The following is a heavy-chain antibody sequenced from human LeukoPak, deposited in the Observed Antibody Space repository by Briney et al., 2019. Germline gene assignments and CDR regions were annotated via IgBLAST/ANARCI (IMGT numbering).Heavy chain of an antibody. D-gene: IGHD5-12*01. V-gene: IGHV1-69*04. CDR2: IIPILGIA. CDR3: ARGTYSGYQPLDY. J-gene: IGHJ4*02. Sequence: GVSVKVSCKASGGTFSSYAISWVRQAPGQGLEWMGRIIPILGIANYAQKFQGRVTITADKSTSTAYMELSSLRSEDTAVYYCARGTYSGYQPLDYWGQGALVTVSS. CDR1: GGTFSSYA.